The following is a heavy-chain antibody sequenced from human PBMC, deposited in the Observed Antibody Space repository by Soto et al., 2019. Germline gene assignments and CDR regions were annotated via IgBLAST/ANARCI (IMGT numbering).Heavy chain of an antibody. CDR3: ATRSPAFDY. CDR1: DYSITSYG. V-gene: IGHV1-18*01. CDR2: ISTYKGNT. J-gene: IGHJ4*02. Sequence: QVLLVQSGPEVKKPGASVKVSCKTSDYSITSYGIIRVRRAPGQGLERMGWISTYKGNTNFAQKLQGRDTMTTDTSTSTAYMELRSLRSDDTAVYYCATRSPAFDYWGQGTLVTVSS.